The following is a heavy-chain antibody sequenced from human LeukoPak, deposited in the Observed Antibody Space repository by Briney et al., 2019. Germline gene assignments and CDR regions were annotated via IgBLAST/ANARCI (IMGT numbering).Heavy chain of an antibody. CDR2: IYHSGST. CDR3: ARLARHYDFWSGQTTGWFDP. CDR1: GGSISSGGYY. J-gene: IGHJ5*02. D-gene: IGHD3-3*01. Sequence: SQTLSLTCTVSGGSISSGGYYWSWIRQPPGKGLEWIGYIYHSGSTYYNPSLKSRVTISVDRSKNQFSLKLSSVTAADTAVYYCARLARHYDFWSGQTTGWFDPWGQGTLVTVSP. V-gene: IGHV4-30-2*01.